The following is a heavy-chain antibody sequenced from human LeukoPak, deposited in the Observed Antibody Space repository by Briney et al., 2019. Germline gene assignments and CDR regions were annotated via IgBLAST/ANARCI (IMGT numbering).Heavy chain of an antibody. V-gene: IGHV3-23*01. D-gene: IGHD3-10*01. CDR1: GFTFSSYG. CDR2: ISGSGGST. CDR3: AKAPYGSGSSTFDY. Sequence: GGSLRLSCAASGFTFSSYGMSLVRQAPGKGLEWVSAISGSGGSTYYADSVKGRFTISRDNSKNTLYLQMNSLRAEDTAVYYCAKAPYGSGSSTFDYWGQGTLVTVSS. J-gene: IGHJ4*02.